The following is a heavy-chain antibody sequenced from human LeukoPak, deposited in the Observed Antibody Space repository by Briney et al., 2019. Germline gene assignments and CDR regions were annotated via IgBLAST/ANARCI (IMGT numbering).Heavy chain of an antibody. D-gene: IGHD5-24*01. V-gene: IGHV4-39*07. CDR3: ARDLWEMATMVGDY. CDR2: IYYSGST. Sequence: SETLSLTCTVSGGSISSSSYYWGWIRQPPGKGLEWIGSIYYSGSTYYNPSLKSRVTISVDTSKNQFSLKLSSVTAADTAVYYCARDLWEMATMVGDYWGQGTLVTVSS. J-gene: IGHJ4*02. CDR1: GGSISSSSYY.